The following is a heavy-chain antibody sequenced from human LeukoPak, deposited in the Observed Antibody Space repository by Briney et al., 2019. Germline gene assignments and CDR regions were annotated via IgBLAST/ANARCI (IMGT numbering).Heavy chain of an antibody. CDR1: GFTFSSYW. CDR3: ARSMAFDY. CDR2: IMSSSSTI. D-gene: IGHD5-24*01. J-gene: IGHJ4*02. Sequence: GGSLRLSCAASGFTFSSYWMNWVRQAPGKGLEWVSHIMSSSSTINYADSVKGRFNISRDNAQNSLYLQMNSLRDEDTAVYYCARSMAFDYWGQGALVIVSS. V-gene: IGHV3-48*02.